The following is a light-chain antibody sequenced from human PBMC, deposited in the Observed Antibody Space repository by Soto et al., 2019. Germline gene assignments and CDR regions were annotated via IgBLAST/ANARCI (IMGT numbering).Light chain of an antibody. CDR3: QQYGRSPFT. J-gene: IGKJ3*01. V-gene: IGKV3-20*01. Sequence: EIVLTQSPGTLSLSPGERATLSCRASQSVSSSYLAWYQQKPGQAPRLLIYGASSRATCIPGRFSGSGSGTDFTLTISRLEPEDFSVYYCQQYGRSPFTFGTGTKVDIK. CDR2: GAS. CDR1: QSVSSSY.